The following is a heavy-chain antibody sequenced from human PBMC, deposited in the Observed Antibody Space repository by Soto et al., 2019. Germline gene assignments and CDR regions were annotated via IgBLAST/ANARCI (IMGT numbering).Heavy chain of an antibody. D-gene: IGHD2-15*01. V-gene: IGHV3-23*01. CDR3: AIDLWWYTH. CDR1: GFTFSDHA. CDR2: ISGGGSGA. Sequence: EVQLLESGGGLVQPGGSLRLSCTASGFTFSDHAMTWVHQAPGKGLEWVSGISGGGSGAYYADSVKCRFTVSRANSKTTLFLQMDSLRAEDTAVYYCAIDLWWYTHWGQGTLVTVSS. J-gene: IGHJ4*02.